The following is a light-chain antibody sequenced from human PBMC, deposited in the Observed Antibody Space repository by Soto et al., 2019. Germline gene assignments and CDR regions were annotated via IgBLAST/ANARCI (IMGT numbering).Light chain of an antibody. J-gene: IGKJ4*01. CDR1: QDITNY. CDR3: QHYDNLPPT. Sequence: DLQMTQSPSSLSASVGDRVTITCQASQDITNYLNWYQQKPGKAPRLLIYDASNLETGVPSRFSGSGSGTDFTFTISSLQLEDIATYYCQHYDNLPPTFGGGTKVEIK. CDR2: DAS. V-gene: IGKV1-33*01.